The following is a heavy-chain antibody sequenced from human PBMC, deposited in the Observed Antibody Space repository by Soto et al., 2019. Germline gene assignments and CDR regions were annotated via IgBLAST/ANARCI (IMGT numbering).Heavy chain of an antibody. J-gene: IGHJ4*02. CDR2: INTYNGNT. CDR3: ARGAVVRGLSVGFFDF. D-gene: IGHD3-10*01. V-gene: IGHV1-18*01. CDR1: GYTFITYG. Sequence: QVQLVQSGPEVKKPGASVKVSCKASGYTFITYGITWVRQTPGQGLEWMGWINTYNGNTEYSQKVQGRVTMTTDTSTGLAYMELRNLRSDDTAVYYCARGAVVRGLSVGFFDFWGQGTLVTVSS.